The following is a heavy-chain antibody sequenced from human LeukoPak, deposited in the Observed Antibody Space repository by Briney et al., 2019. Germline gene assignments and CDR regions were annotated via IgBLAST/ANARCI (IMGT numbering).Heavy chain of an antibody. J-gene: IGHJ5*02. V-gene: IGHV4-59*01. CDR3: AREDTALNWFDP. CDR1: GGSISNYY. Sequence: SETLSLTCTVSGGSISNYYWSWIRQPPGKRLEWIGYIYYSGSTYYNPSLNSQVTISLDTSKNQFSLRLSSVTSADTALYYCAREDTALNWFDPWGQGTLVTVSS. CDR2: IYYSGST. D-gene: IGHD5-18*01.